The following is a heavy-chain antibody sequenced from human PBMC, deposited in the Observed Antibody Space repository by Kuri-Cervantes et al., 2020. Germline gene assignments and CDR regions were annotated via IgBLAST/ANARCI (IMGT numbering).Heavy chain of an antibody. J-gene: IGHJ4*02. CDR2: ISWNSGSI. CDR1: GFTFRKYG. D-gene: IGHD6-19*01. Sequence: SLKISCAASGFTFRKYGMHWVRQAPGKGLEWVSGISWNSGSIGYADSVQGRFTISRNNAKNSLYLQMNSLRAEDTAVYDCASCSVWLALFDYWGQGTLVTVSS. V-gene: IGHV3-9*01. CDR3: ASCSVWLALFDY.